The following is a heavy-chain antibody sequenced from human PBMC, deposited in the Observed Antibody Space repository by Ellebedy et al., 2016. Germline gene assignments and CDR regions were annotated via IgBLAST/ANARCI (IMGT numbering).Heavy chain of an antibody. CDR3: TTYSYGYI. V-gene: IGHV3-15*07. J-gene: IGHJ4*02. Sequence: GGSLRLSCAASGFTFSNAWMNWVRQAPGKGLEWVGRIKSKTERRTKDYAAPVKGRFTISRDDSKNTLYLQMNSLKTEDTAVYYCTTYSYGYIWGQGTLVTVSS. D-gene: IGHD5-18*01. CDR2: IKSKTERRTK. CDR1: GFTFSNAW.